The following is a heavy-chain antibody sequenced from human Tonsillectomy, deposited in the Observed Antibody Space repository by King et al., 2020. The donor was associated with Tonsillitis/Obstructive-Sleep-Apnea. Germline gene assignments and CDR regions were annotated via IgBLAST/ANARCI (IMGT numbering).Heavy chain of an antibody. V-gene: IGHV4-39*01. CDR2: IYYDGTT. CDR3: ARNVDYTKSYYYFMDL. Sequence: QLQESGPGLVKPSETLSLTCTVSGGSTGSSSYYWGWIRQSPGKGLEWIGSIYYDGTTYYNPSLKSRVTISVDTSKNQFSLRLTSVTAADTAVYYCARNVDYTKSYYYFMDLWGKGTPVTVSS. D-gene: IGHD4-11*01. J-gene: IGHJ6*03. CDR1: GGSTGSSSYY.